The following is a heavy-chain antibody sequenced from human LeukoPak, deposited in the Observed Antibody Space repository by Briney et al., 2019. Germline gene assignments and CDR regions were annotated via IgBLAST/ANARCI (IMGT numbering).Heavy chain of an antibody. CDR1: GDTFSSYA. CDR3: ARDGTYGDYED. Sequence: ASVKVSCKASGDTFSSYAISWVRQAPGQGLEWMGWISAYNGNTKYAQKLQGRVTMTTDTSTSTAYMELRSLRSDDTAVNYCARDGTYGDYEDWGQGTLVTVSS. V-gene: IGHV1-18*01. D-gene: IGHD4-17*01. CDR2: ISAYNGNT. J-gene: IGHJ4*02.